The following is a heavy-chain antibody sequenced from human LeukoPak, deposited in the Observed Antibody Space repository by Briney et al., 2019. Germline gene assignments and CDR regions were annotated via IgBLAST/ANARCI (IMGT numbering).Heavy chain of an antibody. CDR1: GYTFSNFG. Sequence: ASVKVSCKASGYTFSNFGISWVRQAPGQGLEWMGWISGYNGDTNYAQKLQDRVTMTTDTSTSTAYMELRSLTSDDTAVYYCARSPHEGGIVPAAKDCWGQGTLVTVSS. V-gene: IGHV1-18*01. J-gene: IGHJ4*02. CDR2: ISGYNGDT. CDR3: ARSPHEGGIVPAAKDC. D-gene: IGHD2-2*01.